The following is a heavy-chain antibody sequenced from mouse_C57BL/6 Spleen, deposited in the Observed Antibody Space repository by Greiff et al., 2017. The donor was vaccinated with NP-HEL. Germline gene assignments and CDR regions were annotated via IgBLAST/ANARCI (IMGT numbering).Heavy chain of an antibody. CDR3: ARRLGRDYFDY. CDR1: GYTFTSYW. Sequence: VQLQQPGAELVMPGASVKLSCKASGYTFTSYWMHWVKQRPGQGLEWIGEIDPSDSYTNYNQKFKGKSTLTVDKSSSTAYMQLSSLTSEDSAVCYCARRLGRDYFDYWGQGTTLTVSS. CDR2: IDPSDSYT. J-gene: IGHJ2*01. V-gene: IGHV1-69*01. D-gene: IGHD4-1*01.